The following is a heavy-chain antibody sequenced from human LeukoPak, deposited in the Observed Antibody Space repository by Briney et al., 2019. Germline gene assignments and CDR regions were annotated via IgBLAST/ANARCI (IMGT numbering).Heavy chain of an antibody. D-gene: IGHD3-22*01. Sequence: SSVKVSCKASGGTFSSYAISSVRQAPGQGLEWMGGIIPIFGTANYAQKFQGRVTITTDESTSTAYMELSSLRSEDTAVYYCARGPTYYYDSSGYYLNWFDPWGQGTLVTVSS. CDR3: ARGPTYYYDSSGYYLNWFDP. CDR2: IIPIFGTA. CDR1: GGTFSSYA. V-gene: IGHV1-69*05. J-gene: IGHJ5*02.